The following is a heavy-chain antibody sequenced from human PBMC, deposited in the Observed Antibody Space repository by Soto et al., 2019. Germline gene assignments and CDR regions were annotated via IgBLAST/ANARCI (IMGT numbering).Heavy chain of an antibody. D-gene: IGHD4-17*01. CDR1: GFTFSTYA. CDR2: ISANSASI. CDR3: AKELGDFLPFDY. V-gene: IGHV3-23*01. J-gene: IGHJ4*02. Sequence: LRLSCAASGFTFSTYAMSWVRQAPGKGLEWVSAISANSASIFYTDSVQGRFTISRDNSKNTLYLQMNSLRVEDTAVYYCAKELGDFLPFDYWGQGTLVTVSS.